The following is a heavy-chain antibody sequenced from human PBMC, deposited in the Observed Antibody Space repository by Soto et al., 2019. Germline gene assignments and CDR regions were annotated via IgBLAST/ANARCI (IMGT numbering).Heavy chain of an antibody. CDR2: ISGSGGST. D-gene: IGHD4-17*01. V-gene: IGHV3-23*01. J-gene: IGHJ6*02. Sequence: GGSLRLSCAASGFTFSSYAMSWVRQAPGKGLEWVSAISGSGGSTYYADSVKGRFTISRDNSKNKLYLQMNILRTEDKAVYYCAKDRQGYGDYAYYGMDVWGQGTTVTVSS. CDR3: AKDRQGYGDYAYYGMDV. CDR1: GFTFSSYA.